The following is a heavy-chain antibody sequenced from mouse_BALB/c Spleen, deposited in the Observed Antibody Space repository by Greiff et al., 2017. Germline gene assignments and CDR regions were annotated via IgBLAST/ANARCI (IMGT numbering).Heavy chain of an antibody. Sequence: VQLQQPGAELVKPGASVKLSCKASGYTFTSYWMHWVKQRPGQGLEWIGEIDPSDSYTNYNQKFKGKATLTVDKSSSTAYMQLSSLTSEDSAVYYCARWGWDGAWFAYWGQGTLVTVSA. CDR3: ARWGWDGAWFAY. CDR1: GYTFTSYW. CDR2: IDPSDSYT. J-gene: IGHJ3*01. V-gene: IGHV1-69*02. D-gene: IGHD4-1*01.